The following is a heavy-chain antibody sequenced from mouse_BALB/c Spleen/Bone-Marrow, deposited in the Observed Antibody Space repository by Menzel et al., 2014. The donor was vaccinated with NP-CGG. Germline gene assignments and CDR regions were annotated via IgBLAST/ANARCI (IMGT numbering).Heavy chain of an antibody. CDR1: GYTLTDYV. CDR3: ARRNTRRSYAMDY. Sequence: QVQLKQSGPELVKPGASVKMSCKASGYTLTDYVISWVKQSSGQGLEWIGEIYLGSGSTYYNEKFEGKATLTAYKSSNTAYMQLNSQTSEHSSVYFCARRNTRRSYAMDYWGQGTSVTVSS. J-gene: IGHJ4*01. CDR2: IYLGSGST. D-gene: IGHD5-2*01. V-gene: IGHV1-77*01.